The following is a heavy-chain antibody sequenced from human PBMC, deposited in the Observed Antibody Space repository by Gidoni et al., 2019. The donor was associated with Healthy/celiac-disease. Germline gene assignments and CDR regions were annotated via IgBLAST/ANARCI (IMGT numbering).Heavy chain of an antibody. CDR2: ISYDGSNK. D-gene: IGHD6-19*01. CDR3: ARAGIAVAGLYYFDY. CDR1: GFTLSSYG. J-gene: IGHJ4*02. V-gene: IGHV3-30*03. Sequence: QVQLVASGGGVVQPGRSLRLSCAASGFTLSSYGMHWVRQAPGKGLEWVAVISYDGSNKYYADSVKGRFTISRDNSKNTLYLQMNSLRAEDTAVYYCARAGIAVAGLYYFDYWGQGTLVTVSS.